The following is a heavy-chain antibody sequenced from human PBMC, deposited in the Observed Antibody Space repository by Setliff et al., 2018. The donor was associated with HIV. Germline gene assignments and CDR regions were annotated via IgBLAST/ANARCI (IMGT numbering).Heavy chain of an antibody. Sequence: PGGSLRLSCAASGFTFSSYRMHWVRQAPGTGLVWVSRIKSDENSITYADSVKGRFTISRDNAKNTLYLQMNSLRAEYTAVYYCARGPYSYDDNNYPEHWGQGTLVTVS. J-gene: IGHJ1*01. V-gene: IGHV3-74*01. CDR2: IKSDENSI. CDR1: GFTFSSYR. CDR3: ARGPYSYDDNNYPEH. D-gene: IGHD3-22*01.